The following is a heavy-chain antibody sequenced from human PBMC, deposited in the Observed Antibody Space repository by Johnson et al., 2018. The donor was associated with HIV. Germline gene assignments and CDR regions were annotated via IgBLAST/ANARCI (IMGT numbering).Heavy chain of an antibody. CDR1: GFTFSSYA. V-gene: IGHV3-30*04. J-gene: IGHJ3*02. CDR3: AKDLYSSSWTNDAFDI. D-gene: IGHD6-13*01. CDR2: ISYDGSNK. Sequence: QVQLVESGGGVVQPGRSLRLSCAASGFTFSSYAMHWVRQAPVKGLEWVAVISYDGSNKYYADSVKGRFTISRDNSKNTLYLQMNRLRAEDTAVYYCAKDLYSSSWTNDAFDIWGQGTMVTVSS.